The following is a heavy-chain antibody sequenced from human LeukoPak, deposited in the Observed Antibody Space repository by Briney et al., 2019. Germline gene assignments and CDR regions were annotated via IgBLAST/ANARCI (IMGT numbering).Heavy chain of an antibody. V-gene: IGHV3-64*01. D-gene: IGHD2-15*01. CDR3: ARVVVVAATRSYYMDV. CDR2: ISSNGGST. J-gene: IGHJ6*03. CDR1: GFTFNNYA. Sequence: PGGSLRLSCAASGFTFNNYAMHWVRQPPGQRLEYVSAISSNGGSTYYANSVKGRFTISRDNSKNTLYLQMGTLRAEDMAVYYWARVVVVAATRSYYMDVWGKGTTVTVSS.